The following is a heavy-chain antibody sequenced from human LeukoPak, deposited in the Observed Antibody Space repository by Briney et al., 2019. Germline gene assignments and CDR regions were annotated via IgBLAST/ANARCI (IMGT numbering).Heavy chain of an antibody. D-gene: IGHD6-19*01. J-gene: IGHJ4*02. V-gene: IGHV1-2*06. Sequence: ASVKVSCKASGYTFTGYYMHWVRQAPGQGLEWMGRINPNSGCANYAQKFQGRVTMTSGTSISTAYMELSRLRSDDTAVYYCAREQQWLVSDYWGQGTLVTVSS. CDR1: GYTFTGYY. CDR2: INPNSGCA. CDR3: AREQQWLVSDY.